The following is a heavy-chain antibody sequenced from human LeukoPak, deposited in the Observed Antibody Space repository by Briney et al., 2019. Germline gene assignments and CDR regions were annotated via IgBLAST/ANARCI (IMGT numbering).Heavy chain of an antibody. CDR2: IKQDGSEE. D-gene: IGHD2-15*01. Sequence: GGSLRLSCAASGFTSSSYWMSWVRQAPGKGLEWVANIKQDGSEEYYVDSVKGRFTISRDNAKNSLYLQMNSLRAEDTAVYYCARDPRYCSGGSCYFGYFDYWGQGTLVTVSS. CDR3: ARDPRYCSGGSCYFGYFDY. CDR1: GFTSSSYW. J-gene: IGHJ4*02. V-gene: IGHV3-7*01.